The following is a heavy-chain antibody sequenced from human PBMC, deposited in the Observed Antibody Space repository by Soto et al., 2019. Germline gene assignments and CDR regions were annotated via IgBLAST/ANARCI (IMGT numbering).Heavy chain of an antibody. Sequence: SETLSLTCTVSGGSISSGDYYWSWIRQPPGKGLEWIGYIYYSGSTYYNPSLKSRVTISVDTSKNQFSLKLSSVTAADTAVYYFAVVMRWLIERAIDICGQGTMVTGSS. CDR3: AVVMRWLIERAIDI. V-gene: IGHV4-30-4*02. J-gene: IGHJ3*02. D-gene: IGHD2-21*01. CDR1: GGSISSGDYY. CDR2: IYYSGST.